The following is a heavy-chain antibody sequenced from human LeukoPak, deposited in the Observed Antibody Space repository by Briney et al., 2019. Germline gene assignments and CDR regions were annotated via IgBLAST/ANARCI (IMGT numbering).Heavy chain of an antibody. V-gene: IGHV4-38-2*02. CDR1: GYSISSGYY. CDR2: IYHSGST. Sequence: SETLSLTCTVSGYSISSGYYWGWIRQPPGKGLEWIGSIYHSGSTYYNPSLKSRVTISVDTSKNQFSLKLSSVTAADTAVYYCARGTMVTPPHFDYWGRGTLVTVSS. D-gene: IGHD5-18*01. CDR3: ARGTMVTPPHFDY. J-gene: IGHJ4*02.